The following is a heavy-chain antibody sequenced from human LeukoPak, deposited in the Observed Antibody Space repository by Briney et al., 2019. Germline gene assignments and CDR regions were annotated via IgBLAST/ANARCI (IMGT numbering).Heavy chain of an antibody. V-gene: IGHV4-34*01. J-gene: IGHJ1*01. CDR3: ARAAWSSGWYRKYFQH. CDR1: GGSFSGYY. Sequence: SETLSLTCAVYGGSFSGYYWSWIRQPPGEGLEWIGEINHSGSTNYNPSLKSRVTISVDTSKNQFSLRLSSVTAADTAVYYCARAAWSSGWYRKYFQHWGQGTLVTVSS. D-gene: IGHD6-19*01. CDR2: INHSGST.